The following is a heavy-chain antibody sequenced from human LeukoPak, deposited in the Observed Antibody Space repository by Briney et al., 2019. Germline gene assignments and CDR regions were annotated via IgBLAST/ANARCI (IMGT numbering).Heavy chain of an antibody. CDR2: IYYTGST. J-gene: IGHJ4*02. CDR1: GGSITGFY. D-gene: IGHD2-15*01. CDR3: ARGRYCSGGSCYKDY. V-gene: IGHV4-59*01. Sequence: PSETLSLTCTVSGGSITGFYWSWIRQPPGKGLEWIGYIYYTGSTNYKPSLKSRLTISLDTSKNQFSLNPSSVTAADTAVYYCARGRYCSGGSCYKDYWGQGTLVTVSS.